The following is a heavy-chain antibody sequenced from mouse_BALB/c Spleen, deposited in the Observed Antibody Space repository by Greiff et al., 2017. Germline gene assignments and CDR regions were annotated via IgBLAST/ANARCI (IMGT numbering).Heavy chain of an antibody. CDR2: ISSGGSYT. J-gene: IGHJ4*01. D-gene: IGHD2-14*01. Sequence: EVMLVESGGGLVKPGGSLKLSCAASGFTFSSYTMSWVRQTPEKRLEWVATISSGGSYTYYPDSVKGRFTISRDNAKNTLYLQMSSLKSEDTAMYYCTRSEYDGGAMDYWGQGTSVTVSS. V-gene: IGHV5-6-4*01. CDR3: TRSEYDGGAMDY. CDR1: GFTFSSYT.